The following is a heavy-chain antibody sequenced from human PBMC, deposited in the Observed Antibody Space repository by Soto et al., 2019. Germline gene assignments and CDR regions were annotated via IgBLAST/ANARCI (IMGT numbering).Heavy chain of an antibody. D-gene: IGHD3-3*01. CDR3: ASGGLSGWSGYYTAFDI. CDR2: ISYDGSNK. V-gene: IGHV3-30-3*01. CDR1: GFTFSSYA. J-gene: IGHJ3*02. Sequence: GGSLRLSCAASGFTFSSYAMHWVRQAPGKGLEWVAVISYDGSNKYYADSVKGRFTISRDNSKNTLYLQMNSLRAEDTAVYYCASGGLSGWSGYYTAFDIWGQGTMVTVSS.